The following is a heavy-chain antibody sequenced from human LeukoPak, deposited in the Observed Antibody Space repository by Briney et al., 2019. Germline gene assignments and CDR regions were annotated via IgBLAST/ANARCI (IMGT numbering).Heavy chain of an antibody. D-gene: IGHD4-23*01. CDR2: IWYDGSSR. V-gene: IGHV3-33*01. CDR1: GFTFSDHG. Sequence: GRSLRLSCATSGFTFSDHGMHWVRQAPGKGLEWVAVIWYDGSSRYYTHSVKGRFTISSDNSKNTVYLQMNSLRAEDTAVYYCARDSYGGNSEIDYWGQGTLVTVPS. CDR3: ARDSYGGNSEIDY. J-gene: IGHJ4*02.